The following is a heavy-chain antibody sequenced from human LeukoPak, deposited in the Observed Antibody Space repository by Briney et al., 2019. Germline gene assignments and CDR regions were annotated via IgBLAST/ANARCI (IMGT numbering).Heavy chain of an antibody. CDR1: GFTFSSYG. CDR3: AKQPGPAWFDP. J-gene: IGHJ5*02. CDR2: ISSSSSTI. Sequence: PGGSLRLSCAASGFTFSSYGMNWVRQAPGKGLEWVSYISSSSSTIFYADSVKGRFTVSRDNAKNSLYLQMNSLRAEDTAVYYCAKQPGPAWFDPWGQGTLVTVSS. D-gene: IGHD1/OR15-1a*01. V-gene: IGHV3-48*01.